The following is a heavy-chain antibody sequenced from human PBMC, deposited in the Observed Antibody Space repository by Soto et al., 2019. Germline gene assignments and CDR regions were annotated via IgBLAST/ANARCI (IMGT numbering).Heavy chain of an antibody. D-gene: IGHD6-13*01. Sequence: PXESLKISRKGSGYSFTSYLLVWVRQMPGKGLEWMGIIYPGDSDTRYSPSFQGQVTISADKSISTAYLQWSSLKASDTAMYYCARHARGSSRWYTGADYYYGMDVWGQGTTVTAP. V-gene: IGHV5-51*01. CDR3: ARHARGSSRWYTGADYYYGMDV. J-gene: IGHJ6*02. CDR1: GYSFTSYL. CDR2: IYPGDSDT.